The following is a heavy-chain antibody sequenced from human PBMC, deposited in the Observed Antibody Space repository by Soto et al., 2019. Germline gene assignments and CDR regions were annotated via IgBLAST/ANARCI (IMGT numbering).Heavy chain of an antibody. V-gene: IGHV3-33*01. CDR3: ARDRITMVRGVIITLGY. CDR2: IWYDGSNK. CDR1: GFTFSSYG. J-gene: IGHJ4*02. D-gene: IGHD3-10*01. Sequence: QVQLVESGGGVVQPGRSLRLSCAASGFTFSSYGMHWVRQAPGKGLEWVAVIWYDGSNKYYADSVKGRFTISRDNSKNTLYLKMNSLRAEDTAVYYCARDRITMVRGVIITLGYWGQGTLVTVSS.